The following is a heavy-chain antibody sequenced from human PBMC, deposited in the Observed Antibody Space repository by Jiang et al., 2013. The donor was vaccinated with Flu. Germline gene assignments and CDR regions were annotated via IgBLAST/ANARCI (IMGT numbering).Heavy chain of an antibody. D-gene: IGHD2-15*01. CDR3: ARHTYCSGGRCYPDYYYGMDV. Sequence: GAEVKKPGESLRISCKGSGYRFSNNWIAWVRQMPGKGLEYMGIIYPGDSDTRYSPSFQGQVTISADKSISTVYLQWSSLKASDTAMYYCARHTYCSGGRCYPDYYYGMDVWGQGTTVSVSS. V-gene: IGHV5-51*01. J-gene: IGHJ6*02. CDR1: GYRFSNNW. CDR2: IYPGDSDT.